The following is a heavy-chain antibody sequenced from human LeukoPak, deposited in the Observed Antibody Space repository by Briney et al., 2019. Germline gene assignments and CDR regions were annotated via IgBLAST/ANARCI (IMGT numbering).Heavy chain of an antibody. CDR1: GFTFSNYG. J-gene: IGHJ4*02. CDR3: SIRPLSEVSY. CDR2: IRNDGSNK. V-gene: IGHV3-30*02. Sequence: GGSLRLSCAASGFTFSNYGMYWVRQVRQAPGKGLEWVAFIRNDGSNKYYADSVKGRFTISRDNSKNTLYLQMNSLSPEDTAVYYCSIRPLSEVSYWGQGTLVTVSS.